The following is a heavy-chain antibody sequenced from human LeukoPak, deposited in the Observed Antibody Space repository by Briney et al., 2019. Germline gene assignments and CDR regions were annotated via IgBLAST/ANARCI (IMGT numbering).Heavy chain of an antibody. CDR1: GDSVSSNSAA. D-gene: IGHD2/OR15-2a*01. J-gene: IGHJ3*02. CDR2: TYYRSKWYY. CDR3: VRKLSGAFDI. Sequence: SQTLSLTCAISGDSVSSNSAAWNWLRQSPSRGLEWLGRTYYRSKWYYDYAPSVKSRTSINPDTSKNQFSLQLNSVIPEDTAVYYCVRKLSGAFDIWGQGTMVTVSS. V-gene: IGHV6-1*01.